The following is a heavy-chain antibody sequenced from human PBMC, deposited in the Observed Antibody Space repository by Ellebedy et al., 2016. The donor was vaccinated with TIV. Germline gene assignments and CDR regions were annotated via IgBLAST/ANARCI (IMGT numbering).Heavy chain of an antibody. J-gene: IGHJ5*02. CDR3: ARRQITERTISEYNWFDP. Sequence: MPGGSLRLSCTVSGGSIGSSYWNWIRQAPGKGLEWIGYIHHSGSTNYNPSLNSRVTISMDTSKNQFSLELSSVTAADAAVYYCARRQITERTISEYNWFDPWGQGTLVTLSS. V-gene: IGHV4-59*08. D-gene: IGHD1-20*01. CDR1: GGSIGSSY. CDR2: IHHSGST.